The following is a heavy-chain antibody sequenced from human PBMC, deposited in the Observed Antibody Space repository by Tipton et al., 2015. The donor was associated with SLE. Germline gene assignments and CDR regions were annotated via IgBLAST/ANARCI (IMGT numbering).Heavy chain of an antibody. CDR2: IHYSGST. CDR1: GYSITSGYY. CDR3: ARDVAAEFDY. D-gene: IGHD6-13*01. J-gene: IGHJ4*02. Sequence: TLSLTCAVTGYSITSGYYWSWVRQPPGKGLEWIGYIHYSGSTGYNPSLKSRVTISVDTSRNHFSLKLSSVTAADTAVYYCARDVAAEFDYWGQGTLVTVSS. V-gene: IGHV4-61*03.